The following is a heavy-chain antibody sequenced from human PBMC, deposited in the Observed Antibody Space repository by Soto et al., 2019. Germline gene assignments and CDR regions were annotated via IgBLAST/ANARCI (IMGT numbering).Heavy chain of an antibody. J-gene: IGHJ4*02. CDR1: GGTFGSQG. Sequence: QVQLVQSGAEVKKPGSSVKVSCKASGGTFGSQGIAWVRQAPGQGLEWMGGFIAMLGTTTYAKKVQGRATITEDKSLTSSYLELRSHRSEDSAVYFCASGALANFDYWGQGTVVTVSS. CDR2: FIAMLGTT. CDR3: ASGALANFDY. D-gene: IGHD3-10*01. V-gene: IGHV1-69*06.